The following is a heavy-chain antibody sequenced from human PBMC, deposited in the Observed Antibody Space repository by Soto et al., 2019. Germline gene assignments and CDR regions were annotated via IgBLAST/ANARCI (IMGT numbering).Heavy chain of an antibody. Sequence: GAPAKASCEACGGSFSSYTISWARQATGQGLEWMGRIIPILGIANYAQKFQGRVTITADKSTSTAYMELSSLRSEDTAVYYCARVTSYDILTGYDAAFDIWGQGTMLTVSS. CDR3: ARVTSYDILTGYDAAFDI. CDR2: IIPILGIA. D-gene: IGHD3-9*01. J-gene: IGHJ3*02. CDR1: GGSFSSYT. V-gene: IGHV1-69*02.